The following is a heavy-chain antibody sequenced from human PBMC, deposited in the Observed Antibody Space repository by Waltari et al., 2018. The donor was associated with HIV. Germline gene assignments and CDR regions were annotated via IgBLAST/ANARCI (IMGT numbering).Heavy chain of an antibody. D-gene: IGHD3-10*01. J-gene: IGHJ6*02. CDR3: ARQKGTAGTYYFGLDV. V-gene: IGHV4-39*01. Sequence: QLQLQESGPGLVQPSGTLSLTCTVSGGSVSSSGYYWAWIRQAPGKGLEWVATIHYSGNTYYNPSLESRATISLDTSKNQFSLKVTSVTAADTAVYVCARQKGTAGTYYFGLDVWGQGTTVTVSS. CDR2: IHYSGNT. CDR1: GGSVSSSGYY.